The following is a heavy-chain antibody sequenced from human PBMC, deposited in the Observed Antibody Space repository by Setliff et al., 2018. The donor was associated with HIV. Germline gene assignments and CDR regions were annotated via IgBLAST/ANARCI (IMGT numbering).Heavy chain of an antibody. J-gene: IGHJ3*02. V-gene: IGHV3-11*06. CDR2: ISSSSNYT. Sequence: GGSLRLSCAASGFTFSDYYMSWIRQAPGKGLEWVSYISSSSNYTNYADSVKGRFTISRDNAKNSLYLQMNSLRAEDTAVYYCARPNYYDSSGYYEEAFDIWGQGTMVTVSS. D-gene: IGHD3-22*01. CDR3: ARPNYYDSSGYYEEAFDI. CDR1: GFTFSDYY.